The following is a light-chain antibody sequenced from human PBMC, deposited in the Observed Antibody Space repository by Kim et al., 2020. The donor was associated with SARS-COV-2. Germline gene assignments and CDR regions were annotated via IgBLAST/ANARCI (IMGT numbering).Light chain of an antibody. V-gene: IGKV3-20*01. CDR2: GAS. J-gene: IGKJ2*01. CDR1: QGLSDSY. CDR3: QQYVSSPYT. Sequence: EIVLTQSPGTLSLSPGERATLSCRASQGLSDSYLAWYQQKPGQAPRLLIYGASSRATGFPDRFSGSGSGTDFTLTISRLEPEDFALYYCQQYVSSPYTFGQGTKLEI.